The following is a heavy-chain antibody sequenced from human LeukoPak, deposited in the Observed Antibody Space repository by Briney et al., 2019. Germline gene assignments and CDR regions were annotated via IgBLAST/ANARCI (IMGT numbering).Heavy chain of an antibody. D-gene: IGHD4-17*01. V-gene: IGHV3-30*18. Sequence: GGSLRLSCAASGFTFSNYGMHWVRQAPGKGLEWVAVISYDGSNRYYAGSVKGRFTISRDNSKNTLYLQMNSLRAEDTAVYYCAKPIMTTVTTLGLYFDYWGQGALVTVSS. J-gene: IGHJ4*02. CDR2: ISYDGSNR. CDR3: AKPIMTTVTTLGLYFDY. CDR1: GFTFSNYG.